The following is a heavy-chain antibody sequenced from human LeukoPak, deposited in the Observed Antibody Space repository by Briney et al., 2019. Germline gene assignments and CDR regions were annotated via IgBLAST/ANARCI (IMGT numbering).Heavy chain of an antibody. CDR1: GFTLSNSW. Sequence: GGSLRLSCAASGFTLSNSWMHWVRQAPGKELVWVSRTNGDGSDTSYADSVKGRFTISRDSATNTLYLQMNSLRAEDTAVYYCARERVVVTAIEDCFYGMDVWGQGTTVTVSS. CDR3: ARERVVVTAIEDCFYGMDV. D-gene: IGHD2-21*02. CDR2: TNGDGSDT. J-gene: IGHJ6*02. V-gene: IGHV3-74*01.